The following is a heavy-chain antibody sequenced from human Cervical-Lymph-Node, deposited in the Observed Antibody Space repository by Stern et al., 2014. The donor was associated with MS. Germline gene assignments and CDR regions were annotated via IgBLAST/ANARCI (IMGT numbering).Heavy chain of an antibody. V-gene: IGHV3-33*01. CDR1: GFTFSSYG. D-gene: IGHD6-19*01. J-gene: IGHJ6*02. CDR2: IWYDGSNK. Sequence: EHLVECGGGVVQPGRSLRLSCAASGFTFSSYGMHWVRQAPGQGLEWGAVIWYDGSNKYYADSVKGRFTISRDNSKNTLYLQMNSLRAEDTAVYYCARGAIAVAGLYYYYGMDVWGQGTTVTVSS. CDR3: ARGAIAVAGLYYYYGMDV.